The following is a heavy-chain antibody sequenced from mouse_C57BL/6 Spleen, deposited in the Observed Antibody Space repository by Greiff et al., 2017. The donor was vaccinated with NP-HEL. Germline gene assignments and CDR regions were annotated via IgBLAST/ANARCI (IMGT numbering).Heavy chain of an antibody. Sequence: QVQLQQPGAELVKPGASVKLSCKASGYTFTSYWMHWVKQRPGQGLEWIGMIHPNSGSTNYNEKFKSKATLTVDKSSSTAYMQLSSLTSDDSAVYYGARHGAYGSSYDWYFDVWGTGTTVTVSS. CDR2: IHPNSGST. CDR3: ARHGAYGSSYDWYFDV. D-gene: IGHD1-1*01. V-gene: IGHV1-64*01. J-gene: IGHJ1*03. CDR1: GYTFTSYW.